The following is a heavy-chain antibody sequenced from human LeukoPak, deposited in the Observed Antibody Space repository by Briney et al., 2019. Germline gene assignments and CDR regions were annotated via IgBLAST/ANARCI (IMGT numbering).Heavy chain of an antibody. J-gene: IGHJ4*02. V-gene: IGHV3-74*01. CDR1: GFTFSRSW. Sequence: GGSLRLSCAASGFTFSRSWMHWVRQAPGKGLVWVSRINSDGSSTTYAEPVKGRFTVSRDNAQNTLSLQMSGLRAEDTAVYYCVREGYDTMNFDYWGQGALVTVSS. D-gene: IGHD3-22*01. CDR2: INSDGSST. CDR3: VREGYDTMNFDY.